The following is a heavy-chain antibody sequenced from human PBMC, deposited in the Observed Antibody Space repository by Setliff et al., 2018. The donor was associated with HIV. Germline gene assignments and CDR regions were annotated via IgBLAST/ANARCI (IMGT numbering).Heavy chain of an antibody. CDR1: GFSIENFD. V-gene: IGHV3-33*08. D-gene: IGHD3-16*01. Sequence: QPGGSLRLSCTVVGFSIENFDMHWVRQAPGKGLEWVSLLWRDEVGEYYADSVKGRFSISRDRSRNMVSLQMNSLRVEDTAIYYCGNKGGQVWGPGTLVTVSS. J-gene: IGHJ1*01. CDR3: GNKGGQV. CDR2: LWRDEVGE.